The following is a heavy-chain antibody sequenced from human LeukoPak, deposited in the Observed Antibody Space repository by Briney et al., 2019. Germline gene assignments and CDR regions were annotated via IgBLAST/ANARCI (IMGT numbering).Heavy chain of an antibody. CDR3: ARDYSGSYYRNTFDY. D-gene: IGHD1-26*01. Sequence: XWVRQAXXXXLEWMGWINAGNGNTKYSQKFQGRVTITRDTSASTAYMELSSLRSEDTAVYYCARDYSGSYYRNTFDYWGQGTLVTVSS. CDR2: INAGNGNT. V-gene: IGHV1-3*01. J-gene: IGHJ4*02.